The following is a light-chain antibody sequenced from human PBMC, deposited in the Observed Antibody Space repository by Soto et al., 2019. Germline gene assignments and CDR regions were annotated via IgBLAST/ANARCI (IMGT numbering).Light chain of an antibody. CDR1: SSDVGGYNY. Sequence: QSALTQPPSASGSPGQSVTISCTGTSSDVGGYNYVSWYQQHPGKAPKLMIYEVSNRPSGVSNRFSGSKSGNTASLTISGPQAEDEADYYCSSYTSSSTSKVFGGGTKLTVL. CDR2: EVS. CDR3: SSYTSSSTSKV. J-gene: IGLJ2*01. V-gene: IGLV2-14*01.